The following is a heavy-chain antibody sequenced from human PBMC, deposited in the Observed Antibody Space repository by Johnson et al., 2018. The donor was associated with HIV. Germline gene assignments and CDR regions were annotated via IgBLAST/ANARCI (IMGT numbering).Heavy chain of an antibody. J-gene: IGHJ3*02. CDR3: ARDGRDLVTRGGFDI. CDR2: IFSAGDT. CDR1: RITVGSNY. D-gene: IGHD5-18*01. V-gene: IGHV3-66*02. Sequence: VQLVESGGGLVQSGGSLRLSCEASRITVGSNYMSWVRRAPGKGLEWVSVIFSAGDTYYADSVKGRFTISRDNSKNMLYLQMNSLRPDDTAVYYCARDGRDLVTRGGFDIWGPGTMVTVSS.